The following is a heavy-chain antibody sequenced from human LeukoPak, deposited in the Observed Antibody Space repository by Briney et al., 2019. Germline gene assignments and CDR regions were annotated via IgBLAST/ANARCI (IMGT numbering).Heavy chain of an antibody. D-gene: IGHD6-19*01. Sequence: GGSLRLSCAASGGTFSSYAISWVRQAPGQGLEWMGGIIPIFGTANYAQKFQGRVTITADESTSTAYMELSSLRSEDTAVYYCARIQTQPSVAGVGPTLYYFDYWGQGTLVTVSS. J-gene: IGHJ4*02. V-gene: IGHV1-69*01. CDR2: IIPIFGTA. CDR1: GGTFSSYA. CDR3: ARIQTQPSVAGVGPTLYYFDY.